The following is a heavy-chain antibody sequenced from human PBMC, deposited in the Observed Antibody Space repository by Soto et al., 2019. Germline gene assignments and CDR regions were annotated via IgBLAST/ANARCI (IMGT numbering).Heavy chain of an antibody. D-gene: IGHD5-12*01. CDR1: GGSISSGGYS. CDR2: IYHSGST. J-gene: IGHJ4*02. V-gene: IGHV4-30-2*01. CDR3: ARAVGYSGYDRGYYFDY. Sequence: PSETLSLTCAVSGGSISSGGYSWSWIRQPPGKGLEWIGYIYHSGSTYYNPSLKSRVTISVDRSKNQFSLKLSSVTAADTAVYYCARAVGYSGYDRGYYFDYWGQGTLVPVYS.